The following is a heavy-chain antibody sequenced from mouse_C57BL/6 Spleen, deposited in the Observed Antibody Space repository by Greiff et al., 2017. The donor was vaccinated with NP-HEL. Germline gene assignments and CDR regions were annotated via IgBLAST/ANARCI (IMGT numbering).Heavy chain of an antibody. J-gene: IGHJ3*01. CDR2: IHPNSGST. V-gene: IGHV1-64*01. D-gene: IGHD2-5*01. Sequence: QVQLQQPGAELVKPGASVKLSCKASGYTFTSYWMHWVKQRPGQGLEWIGMIHPNSGSTNYNEKLKSKATLTVDKSSSTAYMQLSSLTSEDSAVYYCARQGAYYSNYGWFAYWGQGTLVTVSA. CDR3: ARQGAYYSNYGWFAY. CDR1: GYTFTSYW.